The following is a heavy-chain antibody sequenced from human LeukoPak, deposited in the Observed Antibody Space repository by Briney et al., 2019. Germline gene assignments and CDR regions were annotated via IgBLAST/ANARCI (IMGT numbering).Heavy chain of an antibody. CDR1: GGSISSGGYY. CDR2: IYYSGST. Sequence: PSQTLSLTCTVSGGSISSGGYYWSWIRQHPGKGLEWIGHIYYSGSTYCNPSLKSRVTISVDTSKNQFSLKLSSVTAADTAVYYCARAGGFFSPFGYWGQGTLVTVSS. CDR3: ARAGGFFSPFGY. J-gene: IGHJ4*02. V-gene: IGHV4-31*03. D-gene: IGHD3-16*01.